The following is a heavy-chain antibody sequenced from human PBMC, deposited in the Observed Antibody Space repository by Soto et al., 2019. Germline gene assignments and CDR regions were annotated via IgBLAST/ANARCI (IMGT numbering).Heavy chain of an antibody. CDR1: GFTFSSYG. CDR2: IWFDGSNK. J-gene: IGHJ6*03. Sequence: QVQLVESGGGVVQPGRSLRLSCAASGFTFSSYGMHWVRQAPGKGLEWVAVIWFDGSNKYYADSMRGRSTISRDNSKNTLYLQMNTLRAEDTAVYYCAREGYSRGWYLYYYYYMDVWGKGTTVTVSS. CDR3: AREGYSRGWYLYYYYYMDV. D-gene: IGHD6-19*01. V-gene: IGHV3-33*01.